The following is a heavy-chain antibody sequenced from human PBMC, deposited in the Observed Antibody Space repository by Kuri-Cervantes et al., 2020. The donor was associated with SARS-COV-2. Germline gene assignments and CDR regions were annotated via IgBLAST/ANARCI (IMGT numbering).Heavy chain of an antibody. CDR1: GGSFSGYY. J-gene: IGHJ4*02. Sequence: GSLRLSCAVYGGSFSGYYWSWIRQPPGKGLEWIGEINHSGSTNYNPSLKSRVTISVDTSKNQFSLKLSSVTAADTAVYYCARHSGYCSSTSCYTPEYFDYWGQGTLVTVSS. CDR2: INHSGST. CDR3: ARHSGYCSSTSCYTPEYFDY. V-gene: IGHV4-34*01. D-gene: IGHD2-2*02.